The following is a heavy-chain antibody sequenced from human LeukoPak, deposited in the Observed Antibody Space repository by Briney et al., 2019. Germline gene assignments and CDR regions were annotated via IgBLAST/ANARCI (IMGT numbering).Heavy chain of an antibody. J-gene: IGHJ6*02. CDR1: GYTFTGSR. D-gene: IGHD6-13*01. CDR2: INPSNGDT. V-gene: IGHV1-2*02. Sequence: ASVKVSCKASGYTFTGSRMQWARQAPGQGLEWMGWINPSNGDTNSEQKFQGRVTMTRDTSISTGYMELSRLTSDDTAVYYCARSWYGMDVWGQGTTVIVSS. CDR3: ARSWYGMDV.